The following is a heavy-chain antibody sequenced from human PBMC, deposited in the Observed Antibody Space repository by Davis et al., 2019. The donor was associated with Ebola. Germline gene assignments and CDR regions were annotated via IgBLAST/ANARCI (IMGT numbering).Heavy chain of an antibody. CDR3: ARSRAVQGVIWAPPLYGMDV. J-gene: IGHJ6*02. V-gene: IGHV4-34*01. Sequence: PSETLSLTCAVYGGSFSGYYWSWIRQPPGKGLEWIGEINHSGSTNYNPSLKSRVTISVDTSKNQFSLKLSSVTAADTAVYYCARSRAVQGVIWAPPLYGMDVWGQGTTVTVSS. CDR1: GGSFSGYY. D-gene: IGHD3-10*01. CDR2: INHSGST.